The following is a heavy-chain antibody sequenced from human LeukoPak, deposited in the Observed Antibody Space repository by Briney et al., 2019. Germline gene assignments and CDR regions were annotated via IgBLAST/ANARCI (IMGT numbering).Heavy chain of an antibody. CDR2: IYYSGST. CDR3: ARVTAGYNLYYFYGMDV. V-gene: IGHV4-59*01. D-gene: IGHD5-24*01. CDR1: GGSISSYC. J-gene: IGHJ6*02. Sequence: SETLSLTCTVSGGSISSYCWSWIRQPPGKGLEWIGYIYYSGSTNYNAALKSRVTISVDTSNNQYFLKLSSVTAADTAVYYCARVTAGYNLYYFYGMDVWGQGTTVTVSS.